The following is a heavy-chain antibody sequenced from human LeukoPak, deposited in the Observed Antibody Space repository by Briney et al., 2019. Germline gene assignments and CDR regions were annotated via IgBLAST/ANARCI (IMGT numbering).Heavy chain of an antibody. CDR2: IRYDGSNK. J-gene: IGHJ1*01. CDR1: GFTFSSYG. Sequence: GGSLRLSCAASGFTFSSYGMHWVRQAPGKGLERVAFIRYDGSNKYYVDSVKGRFTISRDNSKNTLYLQMNSLRAEDTAVYYCAKDHGHYYDSSGYYWAEYFQHWGQGTLVTVSS. V-gene: IGHV3-30*02. D-gene: IGHD3-22*01. CDR3: AKDHGHYYDSSGYYWAEYFQH.